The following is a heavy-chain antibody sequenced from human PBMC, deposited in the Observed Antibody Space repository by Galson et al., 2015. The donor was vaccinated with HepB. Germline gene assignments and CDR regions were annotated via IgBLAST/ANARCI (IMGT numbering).Heavy chain of an antibody. Sequence: SVKVSCKASGGTFSSYAISWVRQAPGQGLEWMGGIIPIFGTANYAQKFQGRVTITADESTSTAYMELSSLRSEDTAVYYCAREQLWRPNNWFDPWGQGTLVTVSS. V-gene: IGHV1-69*13. CDR1: GGTFSSYA. CDR3: AREQLWRPNNWFDP. J-gene: IGHJ5*02. CDR2: IIPIFGTA. D-gene: IGHD5-18*01.